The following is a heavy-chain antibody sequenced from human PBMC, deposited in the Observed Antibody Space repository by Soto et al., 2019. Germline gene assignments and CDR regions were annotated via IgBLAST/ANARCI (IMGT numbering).Heavy chain of an antibody. J-gene: IGHJ4*02. CDR2: ISSSSSYI. Sequence: PGGSLRLSCAACGFTFSSYSMNWVRQAPGKGLEWVSSISSSSSYIYYADSVKGRFTISRDNAKNSLYLQMNSLRAEDTAVYYCAREEPYYYDSSGYYWGQGTLVTVSS. CDR3: AREEPYYYDSSGYY. D-gene: IGHD3-22*01. CDR1: GFTFSSYS. V-gene: IGHV3-21*01.